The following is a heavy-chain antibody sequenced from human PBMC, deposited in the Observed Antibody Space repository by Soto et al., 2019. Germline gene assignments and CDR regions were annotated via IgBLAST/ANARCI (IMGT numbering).Heavy chain of an antibody. V-gene: IGHV1-8*01. CDR3: ARDYSSGWHRYYYYYYGMDV. CDR2: MNPNSGTT. D-gene: IGHD6-19*01. Sequence: ASVKVSCKASGYTFTSYDINWVRQATGQGREWMGWMNPNSGTTGYAQKFQGRVTMTRTTSISTAYMELSSLRSEDTAVYYCARDYSSGWHRYYYYYYGMDVWG. J-gene: IGHJ6*02. CDR1: GYTFTSYD.